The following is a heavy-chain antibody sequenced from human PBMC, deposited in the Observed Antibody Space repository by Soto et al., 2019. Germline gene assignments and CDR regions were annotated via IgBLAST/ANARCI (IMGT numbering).Heavy chain of an antibody. D-gene: IGHD5-12*01. CDR1: GFIFTDYS. CDR3: ARDPQRRDGYNFDS. Sequence: PGGSLRLSCAASGFIFTDYSLTWIRQAPGKRLEWISYITKGGETTQHADSVKGRFTISRDNAKKVLFLQVNSLRAEDTTVYYCARDPQRRDGYNFDSWGRGTLVTVSS. V-gene: IGHV3-11*01. CDR2: ITKGGETT. J-gene: IGHJ4*02.